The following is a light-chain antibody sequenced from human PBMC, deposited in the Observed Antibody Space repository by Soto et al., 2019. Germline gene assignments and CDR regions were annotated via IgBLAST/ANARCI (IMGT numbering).Light chain of an antibody. Sequence: QSALTQPRSVSGSPGQSVTISCTGTSSDVGNYNFVSWYQQHPGKAPKLMIYDVSQRPSGVPDRFSGSKSGNTASLTISGLQPEDEADYYCYSYAGSNIYVFGTGTKVTVL. CDR3: YSYAGSNIYV. CDR2: DVS. J-gene: IGLJ1*01. CDR1: SSDVGNYNF. V-gene: IGLV2-11*01.